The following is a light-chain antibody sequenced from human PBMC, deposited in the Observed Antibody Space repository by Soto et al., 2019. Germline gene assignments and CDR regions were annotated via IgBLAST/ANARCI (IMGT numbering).Light chain of an antibody. J-gene: IGKJ5*01. V-gene: IGKV1-5*03. CDR1: QTINSW. Sequence: GDRVTITCRASQTINSWLAWYQQKPGKAPKLLIYKASYLQSWVPSTFSGSGSGTEFTLTISSLQPEDFATYYCQQLNTYPITFAQGTRLEI. CDR2: KAS. CDR3: QQLNTYPIT.